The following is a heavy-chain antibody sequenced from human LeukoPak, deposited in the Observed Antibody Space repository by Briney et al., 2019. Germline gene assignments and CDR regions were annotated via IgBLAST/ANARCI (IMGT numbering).Heavy chain of an antibody. CDR2: IYYSGST. CDR3: ARGRLSTVFDY. CDR1: GGSISSYY. Sequence: NASETLSLTCTVSGGSISSYYWSWIRQPPGKGLEWIGYIYYSGSTNYNPSLKSRVTISVDTSKNQFSLKLSSVTAADTAVYYCARGRLSTVFDYWGQGTLVTVSS. J-gene: IGHJ4*02. V-gene: IGHV4-59*01. D-gene: IGHD5/OR15-5a*01.